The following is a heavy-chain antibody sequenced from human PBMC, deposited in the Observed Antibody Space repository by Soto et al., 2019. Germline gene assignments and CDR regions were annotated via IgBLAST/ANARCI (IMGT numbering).Heavy chain of an antibody. Sequence: QVQLVQSGAEVKKPGSSVKVSCKASGGTFSSYTISWVRQAPGQGLEWMGRIIPILGIANYAQKFQGRVTITADKSTSTAYMELSSLRSEDTAVYYCARQDYGDYLWFDPWGLGTLVTVSS. J-gene: IGHJ5*02. CDR2: IIPILGIA. CDR3: ARQDYGDYLWFDP. CDR1: GGTFSSYT. D-gene: IGHD4-17*01. V-gene: IGHV1-69*02.